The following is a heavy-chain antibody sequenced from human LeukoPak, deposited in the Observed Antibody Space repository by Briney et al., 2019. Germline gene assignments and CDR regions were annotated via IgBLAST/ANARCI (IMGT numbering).Heavy chain of an antibody. J-gene: IGHJ4*02. CDR2: IKSKTAGGTT. Sequence: PGGSLRLSCAASGFTLSNAWMSWVRQAPGKGLEWVGRIKSKTAGGTTDFAAPVKGRFTISRDDSKNPLHLEMNRLKTEDTAVYYCTYYYDSSGSHPTRNFDYWGQGTLVTVSS. CDR3: TYYYDSSGSHPTRNFDY. CDR1: GFTLSNAW. D-gene: IGHD3-22*01. V-gene: IGHV3-15*01.